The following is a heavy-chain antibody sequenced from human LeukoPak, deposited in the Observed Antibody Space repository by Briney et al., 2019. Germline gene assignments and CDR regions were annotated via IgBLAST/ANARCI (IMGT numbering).Heavy chain of an antibody. J-gene: IGHJ4*02. V-gene: IGHV1-18*01. CDR2: ISAYNGDT. CDR1: GYTSNHYG. CDR3: ARDPSNTSGWYAYFDF. Sequence: ASVKVSCKGSGYTSNHYGISWVRQAPGQGLEWMGWISAYNGDTHYAQKFQGRVTMTTDTSTTTAYMEMRSLGSDDTAVYYCARDPSNTSGWYAYFDFWGQGTLVTVSS. D-gene: IGHD6-19*01.